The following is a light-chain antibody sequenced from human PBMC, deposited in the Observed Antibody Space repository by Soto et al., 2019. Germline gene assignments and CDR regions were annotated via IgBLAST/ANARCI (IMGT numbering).Light chain of an antibody. CDR3: LQDYNYPRT. CDR2: GAS. V-gene: IGKV1-6*02. Sequence: AIQMTQSPSSLSASVGHRVTITCRASQGIRTELGWYQNKAGEAPKLLIYGASTLQSGVPSRFGGSGSGTDFTLTISSVQPEDFATYYCLQDYNYPRTFGQGTKVEMK. CDR1: QGIRTE. J-gene: IGKJ1*01.